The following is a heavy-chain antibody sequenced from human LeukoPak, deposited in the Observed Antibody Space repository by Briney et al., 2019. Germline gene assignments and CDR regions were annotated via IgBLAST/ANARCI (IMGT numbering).Heavy chain of an antibody. CDR2: INHSGST. D-gene: IGHD2-21*02. CDR1: GGSFSTYY. CDR3: ARGGFYCGGDCYVDY. Sequence: PSETLSLTCAVYGGSFSTYYWSWIRQPPGKGLEWIGEINHSGSTNYNPSLKSRVTISVDTSKNHFSLKLSSLTAADTAVYYCARGGFYCGGDCYVDYWGQGTLVTVSS. J-gene: IGHJ4*02. V-gene: IGHV4-34*01.